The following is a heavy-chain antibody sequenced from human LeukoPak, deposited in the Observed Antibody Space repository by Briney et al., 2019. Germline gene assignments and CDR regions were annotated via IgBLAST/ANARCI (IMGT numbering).Heavy chain of an antibody. CDR1: KFTFSDYY. J-gene: IGHJ4*02. V-gene: IGHV3-7*04. Sequence: GGSLRLSCAASKFTFSDYYMTWVRQAPGKGPEWVAYMNQFGTEVKYLDSVKGRFTISRDNAKNSLYLWMTSLTADDTAVYYCARGTYYYEFWGQGTLVIVSS. D-gene: IGHD3/OR15-3a*01. CDR2: MNQFGTEV. CDR3: ARGTYYYEF.